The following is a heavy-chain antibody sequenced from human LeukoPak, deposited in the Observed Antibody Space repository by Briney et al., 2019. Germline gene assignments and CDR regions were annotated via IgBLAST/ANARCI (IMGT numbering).Heavy chain of an antibody. CDR2: FDPEDGET. CDR1: GYTLTELS. D-gene: IGHD3-22*01. J-gene: IGHJ4*02. Sequence: ASVKVSCKVSGYTLTELSMHWLRQAPGKGLEWMGGFDPEDGETIYAQKFQGRVTMTEDTSTDTAYMELSSLRSEDTAVYYCATGHDSSGYYYDGSLWGQGTLVTVSS. CDR3: ATGHDSSGYYYDGSL. V-gene: IGHV1-24*01.